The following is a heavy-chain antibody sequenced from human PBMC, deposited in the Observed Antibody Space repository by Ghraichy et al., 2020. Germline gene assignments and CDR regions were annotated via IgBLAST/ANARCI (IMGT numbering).Heavy chain of an antibody. CDR1: GFTFSSHA. V-gene: IGHV3-23*01. CDR3: AKDTLTHYYDNSGPKDWIHNWFGP. CDR2: IGDSGSST. D-gene: IGHD3-22*01. Sequence: GESLNISCEASGFTFSSHAMSWVRQAPGKGLEWVSTIGDSGSSTYYADSVKGRFTISRDNSKNTLYLQMNSLGAEDTAVYYCAKDTLTHYYDNSGPKDWIHNWFGPWGQGTQVTVSS. J-gene: IGHJ5*02.